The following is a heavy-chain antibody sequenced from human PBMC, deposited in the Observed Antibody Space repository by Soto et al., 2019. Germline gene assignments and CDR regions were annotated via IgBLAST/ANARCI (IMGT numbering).Heavy chain of an antibody. J-gene: IGHJ3*02. CDR3: AHSDVDKNDAFDM. CDR2: IYWDDDK. Sequence: ITTRVGVNWIRQPPGKALEWLAIIYWDDDKRYSPSLRSRLSISKDPSKDEVVLTMTNMDPVDTGTYYCAHSDVDKNDAFDMWGQGTVVTVSS. CDR1: ITTRVG. V-gene: IGHV2-5*02. D-gene: IGHD3-16*01.